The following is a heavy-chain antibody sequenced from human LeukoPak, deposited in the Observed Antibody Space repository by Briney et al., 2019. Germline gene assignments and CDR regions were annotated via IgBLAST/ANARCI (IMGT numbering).Heavy chain of an antibody. CDR3: ARGLYYGSGSQGA. J-gene: IGHJ5*02. CDR2: IYYSGST. D-gene: IGHD3-10*01. CDR1: GGSISSYY. V-gene: IGHV4-59*12. Sequence: SETLSLTCTVSGGSISSYYWSWIRQPPGKGLEWIGYIYYSGSTNYNPSLESRVTISVDTSKNQFSLKLSSVTAADTAVYHCARGLYYGSGSQGAWGQGTLVTVSS.